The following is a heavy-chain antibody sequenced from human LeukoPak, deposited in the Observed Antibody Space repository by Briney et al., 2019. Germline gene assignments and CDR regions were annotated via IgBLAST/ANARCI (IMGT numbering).Heavy chain of an antibody. V-gene: IGHV3-48*04. Sequence: PGGSLRLSCAASGFSFSSYIMNWVRQAPGKGLEWVSYIGSGSDSIYYTDSVKGRFTLSRDNAKNSLYLQMNSLRAEDTAVYYCARQVKAAAITFDSWGQGTLVTVSS. J-gene: IGHJ4*02. CDR1: GFSFSSYI. D-gene: IGHD6-13*01. CDR2: IGSGSDSI. CDR3: ARQVKAAAITFDS.